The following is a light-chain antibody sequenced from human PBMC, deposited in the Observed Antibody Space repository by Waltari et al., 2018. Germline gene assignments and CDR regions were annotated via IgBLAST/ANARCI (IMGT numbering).Light chain of an antibody. CDR3: QQGYSYPFT. J-gene: IGKJ3*01. V-gene: IGKV1-9*01. Sequence: DIQMTQSPSSLSASVGDTVTISCQASQGIGNNLNWYQQKTGKAPKLLIYRASNLQSGSPSRFSGSGSGTDFTLTTSGLQPEDSATYYCQQGYSYPFTFGPGTKLDIK. CDR1: QGIGNN. CDR2: RAS.